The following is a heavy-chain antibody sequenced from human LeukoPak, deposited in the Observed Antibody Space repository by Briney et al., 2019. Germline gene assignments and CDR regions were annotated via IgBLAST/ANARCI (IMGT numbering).Heavy chain of an antibody. CDR2: IRYDGSGK. J-gene: IGHJ6*03. CDR1: GFTFSSYG. V-gene: IGHV3-30*02. CDR3: AKGSKAVVFTRDHYMDV. Sequence: GGSLRLSCAASGFTFSSYGMHWVRQAPGKGLEWVAFIRYDGSGKYYADSVKGRFTISRDNSKSTLYLQMNSLRAEDTAVYYCAKGSKAVVFTRDHYMDVWGKGTTVTISS. D-gene: IGHD3-22*01.